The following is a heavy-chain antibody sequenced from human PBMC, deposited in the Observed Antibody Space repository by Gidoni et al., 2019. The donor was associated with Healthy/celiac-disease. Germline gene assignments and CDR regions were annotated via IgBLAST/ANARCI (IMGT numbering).Heavy chain of an antibody. CDR1: GDRVSSNSAS. V-gene: IGHV6-1*01. CDR2: TYYRSKWYN. J-gene: IGHJ6*02. CDR3: ARDLGAGPLYWYYGMDV. D-gene: IGHD3-10*01. Sequence: QVQLQQSGPGLVKPSQTLSLTCALSGDRVSSNSASWNWIRQSPSRGLEWLGRTYYRSKWYNDYAVSVKSRITINPDTSKNQFSLQLNSVTPEDTAVYYCARDLGAGPLYWYYGMDVWGQGTTVTVSS.